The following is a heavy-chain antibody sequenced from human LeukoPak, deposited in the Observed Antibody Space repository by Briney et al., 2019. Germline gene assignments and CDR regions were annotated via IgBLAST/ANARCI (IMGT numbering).Heavy chain of an antibody. Sequence: GGSLSLPCVASGFTFSSYWMHWVRQVPGRGLEWVAKIKQDGSEKYYVDSVKGRFTISRDTAKNSLYLQMNSLRAEDTAVYYCAKGDITTWYYFDSWGQGTL. J-gene: IGHJ4*02. V-gene: IGHV3-7*04. CDR1: GFTFSSYW. D-gene: IGHD6-13*01. CDR2: IKQDGSEK. CDR3: AKGDITTWYYFDS.